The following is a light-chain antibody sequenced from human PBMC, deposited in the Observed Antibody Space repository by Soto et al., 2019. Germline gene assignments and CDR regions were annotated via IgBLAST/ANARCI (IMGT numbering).Light chain of an antibody. CDR2: SND. V-gene: IGLV1-44*01. CDR3: ATWDDSLNGPV. CDR1: SPNIGSNA. J-gene: IGLJ2*01. Sequence: QLVLTQPPSVSGAPGETVTISCSGSSPNIGSNAVNWYQQVPATAPKLLIYSNDQRPSGVPDRFSASKSGTSASLAISGLQSEDAADYSCATWDDSLNGPVFGGGTKLTVL.